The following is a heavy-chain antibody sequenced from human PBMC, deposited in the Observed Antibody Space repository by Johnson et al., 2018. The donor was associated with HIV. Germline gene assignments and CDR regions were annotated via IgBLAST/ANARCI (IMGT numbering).Heavy chain of an antibody. CDR1: GFTVSSNY. CDR2: ISYDGSVK. D-gene: IGHD6-19*01. Sequence: QVQLVESGGGVVQPGRSLRLSCAASGFTVSSNYMSWVRQAPGKGLEWVAVISYDGSVKYYADAVKGRFTISRDNSKNTLYLQMNSLRAEDTAIYYCAGRSSAWYEDAFDIWGQGTMVTVSS. J-gene: IGHJ3*02. V-gene: IGHV3-30*03. CDR3: AGRSSAWYEDAFDI.